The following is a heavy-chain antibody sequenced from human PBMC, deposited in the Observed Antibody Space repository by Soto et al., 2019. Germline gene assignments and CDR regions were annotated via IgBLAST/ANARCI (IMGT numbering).Heavy chain of an antibody. CDR1: GASISTYY. D-gene: IGHD3-10*01. CDR2: LYYSGNT. CDR3: ARGGSEGGLDV. J-gene: IGHJ6*02. Sequence: PSETLYLTCTVSGASISTYYWTWIRQAPGKGLEWIGYLYYSGNTNYNPSLKSRVTMSVDTSKNHFYLTLTSATAADTAVYFCARGGSEGGLDVWGQGTTITVSS. V-gene: IGHV4-59*01.